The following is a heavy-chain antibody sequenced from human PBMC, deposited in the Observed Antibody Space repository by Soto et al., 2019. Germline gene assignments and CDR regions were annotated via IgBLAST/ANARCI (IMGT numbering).Heavy chain of an antibody. CDR2: MNPNSGST. CDR3: AGVSIAAAVTNYYFYYGMDV. D-gene: IGHD6-13*01. J-gene: IGHJ6*02. V-gene: IGHV1-8*01. CDR1: GYTFTSYD. Sequence: ASVKVSCKASGYTFTSYDINWVRQATGQGLEWMGWMNPNSGSTGYAQKFQGRVTMTRNTSISTAYMELSSLRSEETAVYYCAGVSIAAAVTNYYFYYGMDVWGQGTTVTVSS.